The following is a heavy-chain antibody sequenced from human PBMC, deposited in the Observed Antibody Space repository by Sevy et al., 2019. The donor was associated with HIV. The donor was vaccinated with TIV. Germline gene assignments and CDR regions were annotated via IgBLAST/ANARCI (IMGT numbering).Heavy chain of an antibody. D-gene: IGHD1-26*01. Sequence: SETLSLTCTVSGGSTTSLYWNWIRQPPGKGLEWIANIYYNGHINYNPSLKSRVTLSLDTSKNQFSLRLSSVTAAGTAMYYCAGENAWGRGYSWGQGTLVTVSS. CDR3: AGENAWGRGYS. CDR2: IYYNGHI. V-gene: IGHV4-59*08. CDR1: GGSTTSLY. J-gene: IGHJ4*02.